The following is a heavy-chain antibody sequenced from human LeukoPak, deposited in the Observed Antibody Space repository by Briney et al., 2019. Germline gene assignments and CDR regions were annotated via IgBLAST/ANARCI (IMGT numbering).Heavy chain of an antibody. CDR3: ARGAGATYYYYYMDV. CDR1: GYTFTSYD. Sequence: GASVKVSCKASGYTFTSYDINWVRQATGQGLEWMGWMNPNSGNTGYAQKFQGRVAMTRNTSISTAYMELSSLRSEDTAVYYCARGAGATYYYYYMDVWGKGTTVTASS. CDR2: MNPNSGNT. J-gene: IGHJ6*03. V-gene: IGHV1-8*01.